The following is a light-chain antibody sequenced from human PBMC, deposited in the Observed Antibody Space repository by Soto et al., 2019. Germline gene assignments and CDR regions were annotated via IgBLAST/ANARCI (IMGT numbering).Light chain of an antibody. CDR1: QSIRTY. CDR2: AAS. CDR3: QQCYSSPRT. J-gene: IGKJ1*01. Sequence: DIQMTQSPSTLSASVGDRGTITCRASQSIRTYLNWYQQKVGRAPALLIYAASSLQSGVPSRFSGGGSGTDFTLSTSSLQPEDFAVYFCQQCYSSPRTFGQGTKVEIK. V-gene: IGKV1-39*01.